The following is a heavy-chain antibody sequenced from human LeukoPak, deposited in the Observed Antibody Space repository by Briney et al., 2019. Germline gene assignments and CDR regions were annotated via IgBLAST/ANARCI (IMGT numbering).Heavy chain of an antibody. Sequence: PGGSLRLSCEVSGFTFSRSAMSWVRQAPGKGLEWVSGTSISGESTYYADSVQGRFTISRDNSKNTLYLQMYDLRVEDTVVFYCAKEEVPNDYWGQGILVTVSS. CDR3: AKEEVPNDY. V-gene: IGHV3-23*01. CDR2: TSISGEST. J-gene: IGHJ4*02. CDR1: GFTFSRSA.